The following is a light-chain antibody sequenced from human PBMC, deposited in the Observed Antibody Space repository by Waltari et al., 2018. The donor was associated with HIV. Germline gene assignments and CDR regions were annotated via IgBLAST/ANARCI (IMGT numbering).Light chain of an antibody. CDR3: STWDNSLSHLV. CDR1: ISNLGGNF. CDR2: SND. J-gene: IGLJ3*02. Sequence: QSVVTQPPSASGTAGPNISLSCSEYISNLGGNFLYWYQQRQGTAPPLLLHSNDQRPSGVPDRFSGSKSATSASLAISGLRSEDEADYHCSTWDNSLSHLVFGGGTKVTVL. V-gene: IGLV1-47*01.